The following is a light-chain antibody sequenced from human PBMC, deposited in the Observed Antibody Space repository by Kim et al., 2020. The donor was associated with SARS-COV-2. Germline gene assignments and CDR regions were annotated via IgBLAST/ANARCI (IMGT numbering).Light chain of an antibody. CDR1: GSDVVGDIY. J-gene: IGLJ3*02. CDR3: SSYTSSSTWV. CDR2: DVS. V-gene: IGLV2-14*03. Sequence: GPSITISCTGTGSDVVGDIYVSWYQQHPGKAPKFILYDVSKRPPGVSNRFSGSKSGNTASLTISGLQAEDEADYYCSSYTSSSTWVFGGGTQLTVL.